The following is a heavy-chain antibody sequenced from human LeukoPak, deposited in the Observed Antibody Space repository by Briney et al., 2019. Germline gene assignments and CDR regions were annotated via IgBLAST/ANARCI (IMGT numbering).Heavy chain of an antibody. CDR1: GFTFSSYW. J-gene: IGHJ3*02. Sequence: GGSLRLSCAASGFTFSSYWMNWVRQAPGKGLEWVANIKQDGSDKYYVDSVKGRFTISRDNAKNSLYLQMNSLRAEDTAVYFCARDLLGPLDIWGQGTMVTVSS. CDR3: ARDLLGPLDI. CDR2: IKQDGSDK. D-gene: IGHD3-16*01. V-gene: IGHV3-7*04.